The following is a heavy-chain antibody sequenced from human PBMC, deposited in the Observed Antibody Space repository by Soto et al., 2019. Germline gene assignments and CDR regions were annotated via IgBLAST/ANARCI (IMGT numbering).Heavy chain of an antibody. CDR3: VRGYSDYTDYFDY. V-gene: IGHV3-7*03. J-gene: IGHJ4*02. D-gene: IGHD5-12*01. Sequence: EVQLVESGGGLVQPGGSLRLSCAVSGFTFGSYWMIWVRQAPEKGLEWVAIIKQDGSEKHYVDSVKGRFTVSRDNAEKSLYLQMDSLRPDDTAVYYCVRGYSDYTDYFDYWGQGALVTVSS. CDR2: IKQDGSEK. CDR1: GFTFGSYW.